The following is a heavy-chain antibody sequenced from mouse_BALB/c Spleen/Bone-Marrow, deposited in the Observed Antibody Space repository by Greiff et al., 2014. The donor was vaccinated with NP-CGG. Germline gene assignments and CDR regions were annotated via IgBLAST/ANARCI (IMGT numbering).Heavy chain of an antibody. CDR1: GFTFSNYT. D-gene: IGHD1-2*01. CDR3: ARRYDYGYGPFAY. Sequence: EVKVVESGGGLVQPGGSLKLSCAASGFTFSNYTMSWIRQTPEKRLEWVAYISNGGGTTYYPDTVKGRSTISRDNAKNTLYLQMSSLKSEDTAMYYCARRYDYGYGPFAYWGQGTLVTVSA. CDR2: ISNGGGTT. J-gene: IGHJ3*01. V-gene: IGHV5-12-2*01.